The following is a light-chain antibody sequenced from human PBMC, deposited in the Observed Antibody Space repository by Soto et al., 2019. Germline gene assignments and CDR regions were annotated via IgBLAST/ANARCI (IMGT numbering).Light chain of an antibody. CDR2: DAY. V-gene: IGKV3-11*01. CDR3: QQRSNWPPYT. Sequence: EIVLTQSPATLSLSPGERATLSCRASQSVSSYLAWYQQKPGQAPRLLIYDAYNRATGIPARFSGSGSRTDFPLTISSLEPEDFAVYYCQQRSNWPPYTFGQGTKLEIK. J-gene: IGKJ2*01. CDR1: QSVSSY.